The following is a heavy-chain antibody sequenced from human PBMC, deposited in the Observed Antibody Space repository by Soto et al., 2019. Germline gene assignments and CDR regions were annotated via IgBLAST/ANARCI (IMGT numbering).Heavy chain of an antibody. CDR3: ARRALDPSGHSYPYNWFDS. D-gene: IGHD5-12*01. J-gene: IGHJ5*01. CDR1: GYIFTKHW. Sequence: PGESLKISCQGSGYIFTKHWIAWVRQKPGKGLEWIGIIDPVDSDDRYSPSFEGQVTISVDKSNNTAFLRWDKLKTSDTATYFCARRALDPSGHSYPYNWFDSWGQGTQVTVSS. V-gene: IGHV5-51*03. CDR2: IDPVDSDD.